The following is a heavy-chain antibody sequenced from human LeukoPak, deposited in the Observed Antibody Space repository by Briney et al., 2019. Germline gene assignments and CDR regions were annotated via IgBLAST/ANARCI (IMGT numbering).Heavy chain of an antibody. D-gene: IGHD3-16*01. J-gene: IGHJ6*03. CDR2: IYSSGST. Sequence: PSETLSLTCTVSGASVSSYFWSWIRQPAGQGLEWIGRIYSSGSTNYNPSLKSRVTVSIDKSKNQLYLKVNSVTAADTAVYYCARDEMKVGSGGDTSSYYYVYYMDIWGKGTTVTVFS. CDR3: ARDEMKVGSGGDTSSYYYVYYMDI. CDR1: GASVSSYF. V-gene: IGHV4-4*07.